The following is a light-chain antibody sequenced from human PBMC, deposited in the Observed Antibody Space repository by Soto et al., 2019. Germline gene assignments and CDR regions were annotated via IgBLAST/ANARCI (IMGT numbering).Light chain of an antibody. V-gene: IGLV2-8*01. Sequence: QSAVTQPPSASGSPGQSVTISCTGTSRDVGAYKFVSWYQQHPGKAPKLLIYDVSKRPTGVPDRFSGSKSGNTASLTVSGLHADDEADYYCSSYAGNNNYVFGSATKVTVL. CDR2: DVS. J-gene: IGLJ1*01. CDR1: SRDVGAYKF. CDR3: SSYAGNNNYV.